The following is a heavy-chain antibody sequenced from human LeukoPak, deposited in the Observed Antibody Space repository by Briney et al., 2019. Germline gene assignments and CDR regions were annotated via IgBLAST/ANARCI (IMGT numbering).Heavy chain of an antibody. CDR3: AKSKLGATTLPINF. Sequence: ASVKVTCKASGYTFTNYDINWVRQATGQGLEWMGWMNPNSGNTGYAQEFQGRITMTRNTSISTAYMELSSLRSEDTAMYYCAKSKLGATTLPINFWGQGTLVTVSS. CDR2: MNPNSGNT. J-gene: IGHJ4*02. V-gene: IGHV1-8*01. CDR1: GYTFTNYD. D-gene: IGHD1-26*01.